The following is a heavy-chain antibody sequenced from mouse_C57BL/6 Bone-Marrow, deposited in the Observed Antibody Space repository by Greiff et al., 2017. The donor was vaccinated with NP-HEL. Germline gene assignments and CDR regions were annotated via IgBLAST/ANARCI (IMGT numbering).Heavy chain of an antibody. Sequence: DVHLVESGAELVKPGASVKLSCTASGFNIKDYYMHWVKQRTEQGLEWIGRIDPEDGETKYAPKFQGKATITADTSSNTAYLQLSSLTSEDTAVYYCARRYGSSYRYFDVWGTGTTVTVSS. J-gene: IGHJ1*03. CDR3: ARRYGSSYRYFDV. CDR2: IDPEDGET. D-gene: IGHD1-1*01. V-gene: IGHV14-2*01. CDR1: GFNIKDYY.